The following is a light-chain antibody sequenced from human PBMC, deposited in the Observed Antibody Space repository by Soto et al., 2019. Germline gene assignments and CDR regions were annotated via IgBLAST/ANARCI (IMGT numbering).Light chain of an antibody. CDR3: SSYTAGSTSYV. CDR1: SSDVGAYKY. J-gene: IGLJ1*01. Sequence: QSVLTQPASVSGSPGQSITISCTGTSSDVGAYKYVSWHQQHPGKAPKLMIYDVSDRPSGVSDRFSGSKSGNTASLTISGLQAEDEADYYCSSYTAGSTSYVFGTGTKVTLL. CDR2: DVS. V-gene: IGLV2-14*03.